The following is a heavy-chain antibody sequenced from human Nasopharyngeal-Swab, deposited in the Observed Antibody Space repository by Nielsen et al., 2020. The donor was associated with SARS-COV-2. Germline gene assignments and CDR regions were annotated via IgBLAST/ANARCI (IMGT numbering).Heavy chain of an antibody. CDR3: RGITGTPGAYDI. D-gene: IGHD1-20*01. CDR2: IYYSGST. V-gene: IGHV4-59*01. CDR1: GGSISSYY. Sequence: SETLSLTCTLSGGSISSYYWSWIRQPPGKGLEWIGYIYYSGSTNYNPSLKSRVTISVDTSKNQFSLKLSSVTAADTAVYYCRGITGTPGAYDIWGQGTMVTVSS. J-gene: IGHJ3*02.